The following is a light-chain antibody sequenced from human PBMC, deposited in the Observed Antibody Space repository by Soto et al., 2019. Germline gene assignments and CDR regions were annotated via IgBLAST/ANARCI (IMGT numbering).Light chain of an antibody. CDR3: SSYSISTAYL. V-gene: IGLV2-14*01. J-gene: IGLJ1*01. CDR2: EVN. CDR1: SSDVGGYDY. Sequence: QSVLTQPASVSGSPGQSITISCTGTSSDVGGYDYVSWYQLHPGKAPQLMVFEVNNRPSGVSYRFSGSKSGNTASLTISGLQAEDEADYFCSSYSISTAYLFGTGTKVTVL.